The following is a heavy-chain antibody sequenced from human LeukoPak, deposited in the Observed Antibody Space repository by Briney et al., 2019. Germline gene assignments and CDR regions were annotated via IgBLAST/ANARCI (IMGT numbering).Heavy chain of an antibody. V-gene: IGHV4-61*02. Sequence: PSETLSLTCTVSGGSISTSNYYWSWIRQPAGKGLEWIGRIYSSGSTNYNPSLKSRVTMSVDTSKNQLSLELNSVTAADTAVYYCARHRGYCSSTSCPRYYYYYMDVWGKGTTVTISS. CDR2: IYSSGST. D-gene: IGHD2-2*01. CDR1: GGSISTSNYY. J-gene: IGHJ6*03. CDR3: ARHRGYCSSTSCPRYYYYYMDV.